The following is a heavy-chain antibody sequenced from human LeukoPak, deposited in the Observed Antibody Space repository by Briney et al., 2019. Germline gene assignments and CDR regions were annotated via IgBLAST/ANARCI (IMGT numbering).Heavy chain of an antibody. CDR1: GFTVSSNY. Sequence: GGYLRLSCAASGFTVSSNYMSWVRQAPGKGLEWASVIYSGGSTYYADSVKGRFTISRDNSKNTLYLQMNSLRAEDTAVYYCARWFGELAFDYWGQGTLVTVSS. D-gene: IGHD3-10*01. CDR2: IYSGGST. J-gene: IGHJ4*02. V-gene: IGHV3-66*01. CDR3: ARWFGELAFDY.